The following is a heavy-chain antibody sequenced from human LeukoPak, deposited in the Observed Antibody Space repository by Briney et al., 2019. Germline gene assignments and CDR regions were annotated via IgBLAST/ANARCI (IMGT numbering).Heavy chain of an antibody. J-gene: IGHJ3*02. Sequence: PGGSLRLSCAASGFTFDDYAMHWVRQAPGKGLEWVSGISWNSGSIGYADSVTGRFTISRDNAKNSLYLQMNSLRAEDTALYYCAKILAYCGGDCLLDAFDIWGQGTMVTVSS. CDR3: AKILAYCGGDCLLDAFDI. CDR2: ISWNSGSI. V-gene: IGHV3-9*01. D-gene: IGHD2-21*02. CDR1: GFTFDDYA.